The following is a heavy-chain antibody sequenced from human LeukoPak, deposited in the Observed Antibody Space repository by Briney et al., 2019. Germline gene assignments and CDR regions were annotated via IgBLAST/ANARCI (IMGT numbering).Heavy chain of an antibody. V-gene: IGHV4-39*07. CDR3: ARGNWNDVVEYYFDY. Sequence: RPSETLSLTCTVYGGSISSSSYDWGWIRQPRGKGLARIGSIYYSGSTNYHPSLKSRVTISVDTSKNQVSLELSSVTAADTAVYYCARGNWNDVVEYYFDYWGQGTLVTVSS. CDR2: IYYSGST. CDR1: GGSISSSSYD. J-gene: IGHJ4*02. D-gene: IGHD1-1*01.